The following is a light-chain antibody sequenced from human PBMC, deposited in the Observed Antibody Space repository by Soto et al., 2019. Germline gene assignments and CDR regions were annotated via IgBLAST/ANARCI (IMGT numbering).Light chain of an antibody. V-gene: IGKV3-15*01. CDR1: QSVDSK. CDR2: GAS. J-gene: IGKJ1*01. Sequence: EIVMTQSPATLSVSPVERATLSCRASQSVDSKLAWYQQKPGQGPRLLIYGASSRATGIPARFSGSGSGTEFTLTISSLQSEDFAVYYCQHYSTWLWTFGQGNKVEIK. CDR3: QHYSTWLWT.